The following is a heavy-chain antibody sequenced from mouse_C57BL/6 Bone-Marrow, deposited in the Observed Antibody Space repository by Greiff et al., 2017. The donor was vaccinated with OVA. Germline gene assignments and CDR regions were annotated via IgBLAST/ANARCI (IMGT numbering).Heavy chain of an antibody. V-gene: IGHV10-1*01. J-gene: IGHJ1*03. CDR3: VRHHYYDYDRGYFDV. CDR1: GFSFNTYA. Sequence: EVQGVESGGGLVQPKGSLKLSCAASGFSFNTYAMNWVRQAPGKGLEWVARIRSKSNNYATYYADSVKDRFTISRDDSESMLYLQMNNLKTEDTAMYYCVRHHYYDYDRGYFDVWGTGTTVTVSS. D-gene: IGHD2-4*01. CDR2: IRSKSNNYAT.